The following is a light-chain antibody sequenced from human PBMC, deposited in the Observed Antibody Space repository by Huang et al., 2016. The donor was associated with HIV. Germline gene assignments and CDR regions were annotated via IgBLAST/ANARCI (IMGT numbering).Light chain of an antibody. CDR2: PAP. J-gene: IGKJ2*03. V-gene: IGKV3-15*01. CDR3: QQYHNWPLYS. CDR1: QSVTSN. Sequence: EIVMTQSPATLSVSPGERATLSCRASQSVTSNLAWYQQKPGQAPRRLLYPAPTRSAGSPARFSCSGSETEFTLTISSLQSEDFAVYSCQQYHNWPLYSFGQGTKLEIK.